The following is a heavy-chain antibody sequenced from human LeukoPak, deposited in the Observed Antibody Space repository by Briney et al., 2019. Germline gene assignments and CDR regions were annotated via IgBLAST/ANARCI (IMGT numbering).Heavy chain of an antibody. CDR2: IRSKTYGGTT. CDR3: VVDTSGYNYYFDY. J-gene: IGHJ4*02. Sequence: GGPLRPSCTASGFTFGDYALTWVRQAPGKSLEWVGFIRSKTYGGTTEYAASVKGRFTISRDDSRSIAYLQMNSLKTEDTAVYYCVVDTSGYNYYFDYWGQGTLVTVSS. D-gene: IGHD3-22*01. CDR1: GFTFGDYA. V-gene: IGHV3-49*04.